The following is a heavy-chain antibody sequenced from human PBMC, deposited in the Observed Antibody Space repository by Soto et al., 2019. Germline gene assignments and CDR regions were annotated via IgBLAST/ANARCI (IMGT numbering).Heavy chain of an antibody. CDR2: IYYSGST. V-gene: IGHV4-39*02. CDR1: GGSISSSSYY. J-gene: IGHJ5*02. CDR3: ERDRQRITIFGVVPGWFDP. Sequence: KSSETLSLTCTVSGGSISSSSYYWGWIRQPPGKGLEWIGSIYYSGSTYYNPSLKSRVTISVDTSKNQFSLKLSSVTAADTAVYDCERDRQRITIFGVVPGWFDPWGQGTLVTVSS. D-gene: IGHD3-3*01.